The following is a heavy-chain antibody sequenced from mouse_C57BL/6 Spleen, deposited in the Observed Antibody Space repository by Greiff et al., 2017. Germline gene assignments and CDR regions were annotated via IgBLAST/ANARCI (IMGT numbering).Heavy chain of an antibody. V-gene: IGHV1-4*01. CDR1: GYTFTSYT. D-gene: IGHD3-2*02. J-gene: IGHJ2*01. CDR2: INPSSGYT. Sequence: QVQLQQSGAELARPGASVKMSCKASGYTFTSYTMHWVKQRPGQGLEWIGYINPSSGYTKYNQKFKDKATLTADKSSSTAYMQLSSLTSEDSAVYYCAGGQLRLPFDYGGQGTTLTVSS. CDR3: AGGQLRLPFDY.